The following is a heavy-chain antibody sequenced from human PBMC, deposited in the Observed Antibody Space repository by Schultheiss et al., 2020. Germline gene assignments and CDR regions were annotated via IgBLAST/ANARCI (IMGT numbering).Heavy chain of an antibody. D-gene: IGHD3-9*01. V-gene: IGHV3-NL1*01. Sequence: GGSLRLSCAASGFTFSSYGMHWVRQAPGKGLEWVSVIYSGGSTYYADSVKGRFTISRDNAKNTLYLQMNSLRAEDTAVYYCARPLRYFDWLSYYWGQGTLVTVSS. J-gene: IGHJ4*02. CDR1: GFTFSSYG. CDR3: ARPLRYFDWLSYY. CDR2: IYSGGST.